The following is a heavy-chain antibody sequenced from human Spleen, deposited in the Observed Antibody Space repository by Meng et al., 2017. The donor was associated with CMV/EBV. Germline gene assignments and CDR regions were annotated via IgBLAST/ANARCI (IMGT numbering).Heavy chain of an antibody. CDR3: ARDSVTMPRVLDV. Sequence: SETLSLTCTLSGGSMSSYFWSWARQSPGKGLEWIGNVYVTGNTNYNPSLKSRVTISVDKSKTQVSLRLTSVTAADTAVYYCARDSVTMPRVLDVWGQGTVVTVSS. CDR1: GGSMSSYF. D-gene: IGHD4-17*01. J-gene: IGHJ3*01. CDR2: VYVTGNT. V-gene: IGHV4-59*01.